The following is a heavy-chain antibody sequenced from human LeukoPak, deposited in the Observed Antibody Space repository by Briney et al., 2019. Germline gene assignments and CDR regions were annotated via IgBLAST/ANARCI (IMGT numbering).Heavy chain of an antibody. J-gene: IGHJ4*02. D-gene: IGHD6-19*01. CDR3: ATSPYSSGWYYIDY. Sequence: GGSLRLSCAASGFTFSSYAMSWVRQAPGKGLEWVSAISGSGGSTYYADSVKGRFTISRDNSKNTLYLQMNSLRAEDTAVYYCATSPYSSGWYYIDYWGQGTLVTVSS. CDR2: ISGSGGST. CDR1: GFTFSSYA. V-gene: IGHV3-23*01.